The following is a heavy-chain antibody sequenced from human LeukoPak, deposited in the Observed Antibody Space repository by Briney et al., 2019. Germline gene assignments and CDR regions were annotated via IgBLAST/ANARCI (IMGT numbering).Heavy chain of an antibody. CDR1: GFTFSSYG. Sequence: GGSLRLSCAASGFTFSSYGMHWVRQAPGKGLEWVADIWYDGKNEHFADSVKGRFTISRDNAMNTLYLQMNSLRGEDTAVYYCVRGDLRLPRSTPDCWGQGTLVTVSS. V-gene: IGHV3-33*01. CDR2: IWYDGKNE. CDR3: VRGDLRLPRSTPDC. D-gene: IGHD5/OR15-5a*01. J-gene: IGHJ4*02.